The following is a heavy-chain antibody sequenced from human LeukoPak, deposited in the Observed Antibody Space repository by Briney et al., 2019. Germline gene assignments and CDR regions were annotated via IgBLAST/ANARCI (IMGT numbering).Heavy chain of an antibody. J-gene: IGHJ4*02. CDR1: GYTFTDYF. CDR3: ARGDVYFDY. V-gene: IGHV1-2*02. CDR2: IDPNRDGT. Sequence: GSVKVSCKASGYTFTDYFIHWVRQAPGQGLEWMGWIDPNRDGTNYAQKFQGRVTMTTDTSTSTAYMELRSLTSDDTAVYHCARGDVYFDYWGQGTLVTVSS. D-gene: IGHD5-24*01.